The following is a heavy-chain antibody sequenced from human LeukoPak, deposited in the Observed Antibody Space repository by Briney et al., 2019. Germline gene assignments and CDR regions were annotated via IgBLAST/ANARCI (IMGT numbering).Heavy chain of an antibody. CDR2: ISSSSSYI. V-gene: IGHV3-21*01. J-gene: IGHJ6*03. CDR1: GFTFSSYS. Sequence: GGSLRLSCAASGFTFSSYSMNWVRQAPGKGLEWVSSISSSSSYIYYADSVKGRFTISRDNAKNSLYLQMNSLRAEDTAVYYRARDAVAGTLRYYYYMDVWGKGTTVTVSS. CDR3: ARDAVAGTLRYYYYMDV. D-gene: IGHD6-19*01.